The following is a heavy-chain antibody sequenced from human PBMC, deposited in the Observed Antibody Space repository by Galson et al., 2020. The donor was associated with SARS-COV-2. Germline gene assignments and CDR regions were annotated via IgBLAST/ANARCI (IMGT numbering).Heavy chain of an antibody. J-gene: IGHJ6*03. CDR3: ARAAGARFLEWLSPIGDPIRNYYYYMDV. V-gene: IGHV1-69*10. CDR1: GGTFSSYA. Sequence: SVKVSCKASGGTFSSYAISWVRQAPGQGLEWMGGIIPILGIANYAQKFQGRVTITADKSTSTAYMELSSLRSEDTAVYYCARAAGARFLEWLSPIGDPIRNYYYYMDVWGKGTTVTVSS. CDR2: IIPILGIA. D-gene: IGHD3-3*01.